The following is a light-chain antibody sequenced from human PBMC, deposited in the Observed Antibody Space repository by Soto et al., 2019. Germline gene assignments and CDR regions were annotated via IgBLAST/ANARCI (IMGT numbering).Light chain of an antibody. CDR3: SSYPSSFYV. Sequence: QSVLTQPASVSGSPGQSSTITCPGTSSDVGGYNFVSWYQQHPGKAPKLMIYDVSDRPSGVSNRFSGSKSGNTASLTISGLQAEDEADYYCSSYPSSFYVFGTGTKVTVL. CDR1: SSDVGGYNF. J-gene: IGLJ1*01. V-gene: IGLV2-14*01. CDR2: DVS.